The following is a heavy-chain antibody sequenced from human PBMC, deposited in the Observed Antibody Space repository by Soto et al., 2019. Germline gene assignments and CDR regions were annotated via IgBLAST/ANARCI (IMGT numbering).Heavy chain of an antibody. CDR3: ARHFGMVKDYYYYYGLDV. D-gene: IGHD3-3*01. J-gene: IGHJ6*02. V-gene: IGHV1-46*02. CDR1: GDTFKNFY. Sequence: QVQLVQSGAEVKRPGASAKLSCKASGDTFKNFYIHWVRQAPGQGLEWLGMISPSGHTTTHPQKFQGSVTMTRDTSTSTLSLELSNLRSEDTGTYYCARHFGMVKDYYYYYGLDVWGQGTTVTVSS. CDR2: ISPSGHTT.